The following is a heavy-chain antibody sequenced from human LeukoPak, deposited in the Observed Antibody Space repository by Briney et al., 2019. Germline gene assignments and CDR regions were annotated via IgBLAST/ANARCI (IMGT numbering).Heavy chain of an antibody. CDR1: GDTVSSNSAA. CDR2: TYYRSKWFN. Sequence: SQTLSLTCDISGDTVSSNSAAWSWIRQSPSRGLEWLGRTYYRSKWFNDYAMSVKGRMTINPDTSKNQFSLQLNSVTPEDTAVYFCARYLHELELYYFDSWGQGTLVIVSS. V-gene: IGHV6-1*01. D-gene: IGHD1-7*01. J-gene: IGHJ4*02. CDR3: ARYLHELELYYFDS.